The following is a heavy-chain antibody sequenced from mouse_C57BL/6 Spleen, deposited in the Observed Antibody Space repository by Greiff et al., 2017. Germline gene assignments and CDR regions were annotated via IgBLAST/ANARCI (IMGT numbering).Heavy chain of an antibody. Sequence: DVKLQESGPGLVKPSQSLSLTCSVTGYSITSGYYWNWIRQFPGNKLEWMGYISYDGSNNYNPSLKNRISITRDTSKNQFFLKLNSVTTEDTATYYCARWDSNYEAMDYWGQGTSVTVSS. D-gene: IGHD2-5*01. CDR2: ISYDGSN. V-gene: IGHV3-6*01. J-gene: IGHJ4*01. CDR3: ARWDSNYEAMDY. CDR1: GYSITSGYY.